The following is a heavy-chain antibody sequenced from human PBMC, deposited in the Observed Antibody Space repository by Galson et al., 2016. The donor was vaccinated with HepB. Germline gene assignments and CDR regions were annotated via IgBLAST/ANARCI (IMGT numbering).Heavy chain of an antibody. D-gene: IGHD6-19*01. Sequence: CAISGDSVSSNSAAWNWIRQSPSRGLEWLGRTYYVSKWYNNYAVSVQSRIAVNPDASKNQFSLQLSSVTPEDTAVYFCARTPVARYWYFDLWGRGTLVTVSS. CDR3: ARTPVARYWYFDL. CDR1: GDSVSSNSAA. J-gene: IGHJ2*01. CDR2: TYYVSKWYN. V-gene: IGHV6-1*01.